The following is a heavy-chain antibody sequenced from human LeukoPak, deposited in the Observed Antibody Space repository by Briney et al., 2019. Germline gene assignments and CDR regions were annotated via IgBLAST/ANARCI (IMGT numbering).Heavy chain of an antibody. D-gene: IGHD3-9*01. Sequence: ASVKVSCKASGYTFTGYYMHWVRQAPGQGLEWMGRINPNSGGTNYAQKFQGRVTMTRDTSISTAYMELSRLRSDDTAVYYCARPNFDWLLWVDYWGQGTLVTVSS. CDR3: ARPNFDWLLWVDY. J-gene: IGHJ4*02. CDR2: INPNSGGT. V-gene: IGHV1-2*06. CDR1: GYTFTGYY.